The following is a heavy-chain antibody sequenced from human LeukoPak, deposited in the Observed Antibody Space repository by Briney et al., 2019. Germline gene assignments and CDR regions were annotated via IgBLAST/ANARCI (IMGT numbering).Heavy chain of an antibody. J-gene: IGHJ4*02. CDR3: AREIYGRFDY. V-gene: IGHV1-18*01. CDR2: INPYNGNR. CDR1: GYTFTSYG. Sequence: GASVKVSCKASGYTFTSYGISWVRQAPGQGLECMGWINPYNGNRNYAQKFQGRVTMTTDTSTSTAYMELRSMRSDDTAVYYYAREIYGRFDYWGQGALVTVSS. D-gene: IGHD4-17*01.